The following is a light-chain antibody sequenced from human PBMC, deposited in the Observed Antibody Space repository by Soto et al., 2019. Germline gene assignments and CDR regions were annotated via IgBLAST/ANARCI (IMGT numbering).Light chain of an antibody. J-gene: IGKJ1*01. CDR1: QSVSSY. Sequence: EIVLTQSPATLSLSPCERATLSFRASQSVSSYLAWYQQKLGQAPRLLIYGASTRATGIPARFSGSGSGTEFTLTISSLQSVDFAVYSCQQYNNWPWTFGQGTKVDIK. CDR3: QQYNNWPWT. V-gene: IGKV3-15*01. CDR2: GAS.